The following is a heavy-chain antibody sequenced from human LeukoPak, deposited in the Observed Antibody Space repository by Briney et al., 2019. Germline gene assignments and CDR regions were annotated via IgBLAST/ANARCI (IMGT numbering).Heavy chain of an antibody. D-gene: IGHD5-12*01. V-gene: IGHV4-59*02. CDR3: AISYGGYVLDS. CDR1: GASVSNHY. CDR2: AYYSGST. Sequence: KSSETLSLTCSVSGASVSNHYCTWIRQPPGKRLEWIGYAYYSGSTNCNASLKSRVTISVDTSKNQFSLRLNSVTAADTAVYYCAISYGGYVLDSWGQGTLVIVSS. J-gene: IGHJ4*02.